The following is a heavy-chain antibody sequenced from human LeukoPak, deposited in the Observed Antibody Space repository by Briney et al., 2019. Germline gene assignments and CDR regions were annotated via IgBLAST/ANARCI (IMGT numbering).Heavy chain of an antibody. CDR2: IIPIFGTA. D-gene: IGHD3-10*01. Sequence: SVKVSCKASGGTFSSYAISWVRQAPGQGLEWMGGIIPIFGTANYAQKFQGRVTITADESTSTAYMELSSLRSEDTAVYYCARDLGSNGAFDIWGQGTMVTVSS. CDR3: ARDLGSNGAFDI. V-gene: IGHV1-69*01. J-gene: IGHJ3*02. CDR1: GGTFSSYA.